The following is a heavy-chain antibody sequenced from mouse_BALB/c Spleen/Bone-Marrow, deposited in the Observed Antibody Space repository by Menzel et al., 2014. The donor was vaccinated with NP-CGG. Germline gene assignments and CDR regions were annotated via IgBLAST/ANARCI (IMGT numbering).Heavy chain of an antibody. CDR1: GYTFTDYA. J-gene: IGHJ3*01. CDR3: ARSGYGYDWFAY. D-gene: IGHD2-2*01. V-gene: IGHV1-67*01. Sequence: VKVVESGPELVRPGVSVKISCKGSGYTFTDYAMHWVKQSHAKSLEWIGVISTYSGNTNYNQKFKGKATMTVDKFSSTAYMELARLTSEDSAIYYCARSGYGYDWFAYWGQGTLVTVSA. CDR2: ISTYSGNT.